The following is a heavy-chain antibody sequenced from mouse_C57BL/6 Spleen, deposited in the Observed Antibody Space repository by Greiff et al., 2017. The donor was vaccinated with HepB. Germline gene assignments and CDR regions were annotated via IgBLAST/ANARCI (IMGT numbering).Heavy chain of an antibody. V-gene: IGHV1-22*01. CDR1: GYTFTDYN. D-gene: IGHD1-1*01. CDR2: INPNNGGT. Sequence: EVQLQQSGPELVKPGASVKMSCKASGYTFTDYNMHWVKQSHGKSLEWIGYINPNNGGTSYNQKFKGKATLTVNKSSSTAYMELRSLTSEESAVYYCARSGGSSYFDYWGQGTTLTVSS. CDR3: ARSGGSSYFDY. J-gene: IGHJ2*01.